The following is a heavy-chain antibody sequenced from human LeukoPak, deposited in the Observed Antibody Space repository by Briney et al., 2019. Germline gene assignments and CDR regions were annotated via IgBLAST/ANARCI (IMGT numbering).Heavy chain of an antibody. CDR2: IKQDGTEK. D-gene: IGHD4-23*01. Sequence: GESLRLSCAASGFTFTTYWMSWVRQPPGKGLEWVANIKQDGTEKYYVDSVKGRFTISRDNAKNSLYLQMNSLRAEDTAVYYCARDYGGSSPFDYWGQGTLVTVSS. CDR1: GFTFTTYW. V-gene: IGHV3-7*01. J-gene: IGHJ4*02. CDR3: ARDYGGSSPFDY.